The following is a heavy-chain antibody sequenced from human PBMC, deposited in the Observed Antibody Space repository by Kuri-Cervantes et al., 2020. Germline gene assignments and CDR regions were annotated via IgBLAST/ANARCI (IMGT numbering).Heavy chain of an antibody. CDR1: EFTFSNYG. CDR3: ARDKGTDVLRFLEWSRTMDV. V-gene: IGHV3-33*01. CDR2: IWYDGSNK. D-gene: IGHD3-3*01. Sequence: GESLKISCAASEFTFSNYGMHWVRQAPGKGLEWVAVIWYDGSNKYYVDSVKGRFTISRDNAKNSLYLQMNSLRAEDTAVYYCARDKGTDVLRFLEWSRTMDVWGKGTTVTVSS. J-gene: IGHJ6*03.